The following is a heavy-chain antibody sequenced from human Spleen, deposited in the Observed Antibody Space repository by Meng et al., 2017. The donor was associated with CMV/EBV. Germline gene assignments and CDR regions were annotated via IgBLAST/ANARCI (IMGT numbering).Heavy chain of an antibody. Sequence: SETLSLTCTVSGGSISSGDYYWSWIRQPPGKGLEWIGYIYYSGSTYYNPSLKSRVTISVDTSKNQFSLKLSSVTAADTAVYYCARFGDFWSGPYGMDVWGQGTTVTVSS. CDR3: ARFGDFWSGPYGMDV. D-gene: IGHD3-3*01. J-gene: IGHJ6*02. CDR2: IYYSGST. V-gene: IGHV4-30-4*08. CDR1: GGSISSGDYY.